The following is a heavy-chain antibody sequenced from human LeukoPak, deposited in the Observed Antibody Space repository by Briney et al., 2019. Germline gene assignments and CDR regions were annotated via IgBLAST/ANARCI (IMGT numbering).Heavy chain of an antibody. CDR2: IKSDGTIT. V-gene: IGHV3-74*01. CDR3: TRAYGGSYFDY. CDR1: GFTLSTYW. Sequence: GGSLRLSCAVSGFTLSTYWMHWVRQAPGEGLVWVSRIKSDGTITNYADSVKGRFTISRDNAKNTLYLRMNSLRAKDTAVYYCTRAYGGSYFDYWGQGTLVTVSS. D-gene: IGHD1-26*01. J-gene: IGHJ4*02.